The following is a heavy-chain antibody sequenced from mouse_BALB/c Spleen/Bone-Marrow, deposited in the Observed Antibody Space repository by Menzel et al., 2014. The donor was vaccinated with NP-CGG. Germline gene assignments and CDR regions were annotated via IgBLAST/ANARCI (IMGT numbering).Heavy chain of an antibody. D-gene: IGHD2-1*01. CDR2: INDGGSYT. J-gene: IGHJ4*01. CDR1: GFTFSDYY. CDR3: ARDGNSAMDY. V-gene: IGHV5-4*02. Sequence: EVQRVESGGGLVKPGGSLKLSCAVSGFTFSDYYMYWVRQNPEKRLEWVATINDGGSYTYYPDSVKGRFTISRDNAKNNLYLQMSSLKSEDTAMYYCARDGNSAMDYWGQGTSVTVSS.